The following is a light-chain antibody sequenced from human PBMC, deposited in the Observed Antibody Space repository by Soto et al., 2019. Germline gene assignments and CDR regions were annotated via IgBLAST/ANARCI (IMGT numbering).Light chain of an antibody. Sequence: QSVLTQPPSASGSPGQSVTISCTGTSSDVGGYNYVSWYQQHPGKAPKLLIYEVTKRPSGVPDRFSGSKSGNTASLTVSGLQADDEAEYYCCSNAGSQYYVFGTGNKVTVL. CDR3: CSNAGSQYYV. CDR1: SSDVGGYNY. J-gene: IGLJ1*01. CDR2: EVT. V-gene: IGLV2-8*01.